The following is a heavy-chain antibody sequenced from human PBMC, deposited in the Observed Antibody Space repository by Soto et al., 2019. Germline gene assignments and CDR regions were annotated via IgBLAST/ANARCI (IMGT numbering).Heavy chain of an antibody. CDR2: ISAYNGNT. J-gene: IGHJ6*03. Sequence: ASVKVSCKASGYTFTSYGISWVRQAPGQGLEWMGWISAYNGNTYYAQKLQGRVTMTTDTSTSTAYMELRSLRSDDTAVYYCARVREGYSGYDPYYYYMDVWGKGTTVTVSS. V-gene: IGHV1-18*01. D-gene: IGHD5-12*01. CDR1: GYTFTSYG. CDR3: ARVREGYSGYDPYYYYMDV.